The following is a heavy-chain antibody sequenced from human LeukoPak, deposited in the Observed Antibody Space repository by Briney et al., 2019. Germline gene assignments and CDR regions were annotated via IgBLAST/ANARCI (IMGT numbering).Heavy chain of an antibody. D-gene: IGHD2-21*02. CDR3: ARLASECGGDSHQVWYYGMDV. CDR1: AGSVSSGSYY. V-gene: IGHV4-61*01. CDR2: IYYSGST. J-gene: IGHJ6*04. Sequence: SETLSLTCTVSAGSVSSGSYYCSWIRQPPGKGLGWIGYIYYSGSTNYNPCLKSRLTISVDTSKNQFSLKLSSVTAADTAVYYCARLASECGGDSHQVWYYGMDVWGKGTTVTVSS.